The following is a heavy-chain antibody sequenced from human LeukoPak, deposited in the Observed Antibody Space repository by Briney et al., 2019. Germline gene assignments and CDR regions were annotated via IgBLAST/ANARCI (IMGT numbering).Heavy chain of an antibody. CDR2: ISASGSTR. Sequence: GGSLRLSCAASGFTFSSYEMNWVRQAPGKGLEWVSYISASGSTRYYADSVKGRFTSSRDNAKNSLYLQMDSPRAEDTAVYYCARATVVTWDCCGQGTLVTVSS. CDR1: GFTFSSYE. J-gene: IGHJ4*02. D-gene: IGHD4-23*01. CDR3: ARATVVTWDC. V-gene: IGHV3-48*03.